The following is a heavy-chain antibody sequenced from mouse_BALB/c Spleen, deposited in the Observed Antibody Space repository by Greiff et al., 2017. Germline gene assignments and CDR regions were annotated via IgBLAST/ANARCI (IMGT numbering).Heavy chain of an antibody. V-gene: IGHV1-15*01. J-gene: IGHJ3*01. CDR3: TNYDYDGAWFAY. CDR2: IDPETGGT. D-gene: IGHD2-4*01. CDR1: GYTFTDYE. Sequence: VQLQESGAELVRPGASVTLSCKASGYTFTDYEMHWVKQTPVHGLEWIGAIDPETGGTAYNQKFKGKATLTADKSSSTAYMELRSLTSEDSAVYYCTNYDYDGAWFAYWGQGTLVTVSA.